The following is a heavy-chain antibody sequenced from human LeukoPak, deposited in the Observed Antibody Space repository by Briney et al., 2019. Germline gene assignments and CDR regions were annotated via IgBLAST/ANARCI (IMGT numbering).Heavy chain of an antibody. CDR1: GGSISSSSYY. J-gene: IGHJ6*03. Sequence: PSETLSLTCTVSGGSISSSSYYWGWIRQPPGKGLEWIGSIYYSGSTYYNPSLKSRVTISVDTSKNQFSLKLSSVTAADTAVYYCARQFYYGSGRVLYYYYYYMDVWGKGTTVTISS. D-gene: IGHD3-10*01. CDR2: IYYSGST. CDR3: ARQFYYGSGRVLYYYYYYMDV. V-gene: IGHV4-39*01.